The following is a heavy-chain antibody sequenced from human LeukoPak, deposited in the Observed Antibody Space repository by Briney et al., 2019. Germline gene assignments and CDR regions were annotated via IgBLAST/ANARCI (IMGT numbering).Heavy chain of an antibody. D-gene: IGHD6-13*01. CDR2: IIPILGIA. CDR1: GGTFSSYA. V-gene: IGHV1-69*04. J-gene: IGHJ6*02. Sequence: SVKVSCKASGGTFSSYAISWVRQAPGQGLEWMGRIIPILGIANYAQKFQGRATITADKSTSTAYMELSSLRSEDTAVYYCARGSSSWEYGMDVWGQGTTVTVSS. CDR3: ARGSSSWEYGMDV.